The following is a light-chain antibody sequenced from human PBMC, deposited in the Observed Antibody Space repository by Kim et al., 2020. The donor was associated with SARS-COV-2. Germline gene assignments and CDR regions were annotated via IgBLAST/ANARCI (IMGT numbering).Light chain of an antibody. CDR3: QAWDSSHVV. CDR2: QDS. J-gene: IGLJ2*01. V-gene: IGLV3-1*01. CDR1: KLGDKY. Sequence: SYELTQPPSVSVSPGQTANITCSGDKLGDKYACWYQQKPGQSPVLVIYQDSKRPSGIPERFSGSNSGNTATLTISGTQAMDEADYYCQAWDSSHVVFGGGTQLTVL.